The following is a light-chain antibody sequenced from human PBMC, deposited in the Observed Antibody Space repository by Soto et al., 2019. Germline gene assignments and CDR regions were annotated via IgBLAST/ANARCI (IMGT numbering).Light chain of an antibody. CDR3: QHYNNWPPYT. Sequence: EIVMTQSPATLSVSPGERATLSCRASQSVSSNLAWYQQKPGQAPRLLIYCASTRATGIPARFSGSGSVTEFTLTISSLQSEEFAAYYCQHYNNWPPYTFGQGTKLEIK. V-gene: IGKV3-15*01. J-gene: IGKJ2*01. CDR1: QSVSSN. CDR2: CAS.